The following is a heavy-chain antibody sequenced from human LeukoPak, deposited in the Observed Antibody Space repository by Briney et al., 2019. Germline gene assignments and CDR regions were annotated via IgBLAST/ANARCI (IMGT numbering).Heavy chain of an antibody. CDR1: GGSMSSYY. CDR3: ARGKDGILTGHQRGGFDP. V-gene: IGHV4-4*07. J-gene: IGHJ5*02. CDR2: IYTSGST. Sequence: SETLSLTCTVSGGSMSSYYWSWIRQPAGKGLEWIGRIYTSGSTNYNPSLQSRVTMSVDTSKNQFSLKLSSVTAADTAVYYCARGKDGILTGHQRGGFDPWGQGTLVTVSP. D-gene: IGHD3-9*01.